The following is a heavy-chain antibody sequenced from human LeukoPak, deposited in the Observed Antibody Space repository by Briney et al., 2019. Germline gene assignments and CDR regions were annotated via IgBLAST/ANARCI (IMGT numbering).Heavy chain of an antibody. CDR1: GFTFSSYS. D-gene: IGHD3-10*01. CDR2: ISSSSSYI. J-gene: IGHJ4*02. V-gene: IGHV3-21*01. CDR3: ARDRDTMVLGVIGIFDY. Sequence: GGSLRLSCAASGFTFSSYSMNWVRQAPGKGLEWVSSISSSSSYIYYADSVKGRFTISRDNAKNSLYLQMNSLRAEDTAVYYCARDRDTMVLGVIGIFDYWGQGTLVTVSS.